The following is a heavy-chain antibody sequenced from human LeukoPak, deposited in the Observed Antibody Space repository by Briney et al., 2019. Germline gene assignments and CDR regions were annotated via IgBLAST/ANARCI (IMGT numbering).Heavy chain of an antibody. Sequence: GGSLRLSCAASGFTFSSYAMSWVRQAPGKGLEWVSAISGSGGSTYYANSVQGRFTISRDNSKNTLSLHMNSLRAEDTAVYYCAKEVTVTKVSVTLMIDYWGQGTLVTVSS. CDR1: GFTFSSYA. D-gene: IGHD4-11*01. V-gene: IGHV3-23*01. CDR3: AKEVTVTKVSVTLMIDY. CDR2: ISGSGGST. J-gene: IGHJ4*02.